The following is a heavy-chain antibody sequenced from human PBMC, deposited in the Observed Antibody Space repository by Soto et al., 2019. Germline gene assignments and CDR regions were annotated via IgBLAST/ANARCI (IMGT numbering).Heavy chain of an antibody. V-gene: IGHV1-69*13. Sequence: SVKVSCKASGGTFSSYAISWVRQAPGQGLEWMGGIIPIFGTANYAQKFQGRVTITADESTSTAYMELSSLRSDDTAVYYCARVIIGGSNWFDPWGQGTLVTVSS. D-gene: IGHD3-16*01. J-gene: IGHJ5*02. CDR1: GGTFSSYA. CDR2: IIPIFGTA. CDR3: ARVIIGGSNWFDP.